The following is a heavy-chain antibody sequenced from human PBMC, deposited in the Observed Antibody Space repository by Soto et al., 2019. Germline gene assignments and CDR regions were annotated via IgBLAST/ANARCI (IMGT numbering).Heavy chain of an antibody. V-gene: IGHV3-7*03. J-gene: IGHJ3*02. Sequence: EVQLVESGGGLVQPGGSLRLSCAASGFTFSSYWMTWVRQAPGKGLEWVTNIKEDGSEKYYVDSVKGRFTISRDNAKNSLYLEMNSLRAEDTTIYYCARYYDGSGNSDAFDIWGPGTMVTVSS. CDR1: GFTFSSYW. CDR2: IKEDGSEK. D-gene: IGHD3-22*01. CDR3: ARYYDGSGNSDAFDI.